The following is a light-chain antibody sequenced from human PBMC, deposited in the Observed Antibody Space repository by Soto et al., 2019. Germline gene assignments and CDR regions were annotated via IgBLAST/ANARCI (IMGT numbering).Light chain of an antibody. CDR2: GAS. V-gene: IGKV3-20*01. Sequence: EIVLTQSPGTLSLSPGERATLSCGASQTLSSSYLAWYQHKPGQAPRLLIYGASNRATGIPDRFSGSESGTDFTLTISRLEPEDFAMYYCQQYGSSSTFGGGTKVDIK. CDR1: QTLSSSY. CDR3: QQYGSSST. J-gene: IGKJ4*01.